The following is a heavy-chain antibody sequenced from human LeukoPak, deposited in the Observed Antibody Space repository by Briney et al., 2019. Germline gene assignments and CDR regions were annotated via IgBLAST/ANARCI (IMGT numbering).Heavy chain of an antibody. D-gene: IGHD3-22*01. CDR1: GFTFDDYA. CDR2: ISWNSGSI. CDR3: AKDFYYDSSRSGMDV. J-gene: IGHJ6*02. V-gene: IGHV3-9*01. Sequence: GGSLRLSCAASGFTFDDYAMHWVRQAPGKGLEWVSGISWNSGSIGYADSVKGRFTISRDNAKNSLYLQMNSLRAEDTALYYCAKDFYYDSSRSGMDVWGQGTTVTVSS.